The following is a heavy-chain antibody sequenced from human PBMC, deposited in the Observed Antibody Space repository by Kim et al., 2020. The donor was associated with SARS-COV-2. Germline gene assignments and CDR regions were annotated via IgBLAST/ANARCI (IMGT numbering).Heavy chain of an antibody. CDR2: IYYTGST. CDR3: AGDPKYDSGTL. Sequence: SETLSLTCTVSGGSISSDGYYWSWIRQHPGKGLEWIAYIYYTGSTYYKPSLQSRASISLDTSKNQFSLKLSSVTAADTAVYYCAGDPKYDSGTLWGQGT. CDR1: GGSISSDGYY. D-gene: IGHD3-10*01. V-gene: IGHV4-31*03. J-gene: IGHJ4*02.